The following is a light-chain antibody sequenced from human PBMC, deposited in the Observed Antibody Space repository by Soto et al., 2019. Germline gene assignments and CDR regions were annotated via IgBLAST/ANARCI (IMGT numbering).Light chain of an antibody. V-gene: IGKV1-5*03. CDR2: KAS. CDR1: QSISSW. J-gene: IGKJ4*01. Sequence: DIQVTQSPSTLSASVGDRVTITCRASQSISSWLAWYQQKPGKAPKLLINKASSLESGVPSRFSGGGSGTDFTLTISCLQSEDFATYYCQQYYSYPVTFGGGTKVDIK. CDR3: QQYYSYPVT.